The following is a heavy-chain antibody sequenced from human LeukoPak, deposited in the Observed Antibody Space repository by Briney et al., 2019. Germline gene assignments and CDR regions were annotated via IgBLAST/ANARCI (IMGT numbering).Heavy chain of an antibody. CDR1: GGSFSGHY. CDR2: INHSGST. V-gene: IGHV4-34*01. CDR3: ARGGVLLWFGELSPIDY. Sequence: SETLSLTCAVYGGSFSGHYWSWIRQPPGKGLEWIGEINHSGSTNYNPSLKSRVTISVDTSKNQFSLKLSSVTAADTAVYYCARGGVLLWFGELSPIDYWGQGTLVTVSS. J-gene: IGHJ4*02. D-gene: IGHD3-10*01.